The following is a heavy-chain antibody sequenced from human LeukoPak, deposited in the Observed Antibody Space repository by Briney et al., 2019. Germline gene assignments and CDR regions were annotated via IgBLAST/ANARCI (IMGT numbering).Heavy chain of an antibody. CDR1: GFTFSSYG. J-gene: IGHJ3*02. CDR3: ARGYSYGDALDI. Sequence: GGSLRLSCAASGFTFSSYGMHWVRQAPGKGLEWVAVIWYDGSNKYYADSVKGRFTISRDNSKNTLYLQMNSLRAEDTAVYYCARGYSYGDALDIWGQGTMVTVSS. V-gene: IGHV3-33*01. CDR2: IWYDGSNK. D-gene: IGHD5-18*01.